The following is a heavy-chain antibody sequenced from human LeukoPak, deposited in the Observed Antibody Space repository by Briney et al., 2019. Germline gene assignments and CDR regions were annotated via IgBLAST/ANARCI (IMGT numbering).Heavy chain of an antibody. CDR2: ISHDGET. CDR1: GDSISGSNW. CDR3: ARKLHSLAPGSSFGDYLDY. Sequence: SETLSLTCAVSGDSISGSNWWNWVRQSPGKGLEWIGEISHDGETDYNPSLESRVTISVDRSNSHFSPKLNSVTAADTAIYYCARKLHSLAPGSSFGDYLDYWGQGILVTVSS. J-gene: IGHJ4*02. V-gene: IGHV4-4*02. D-gene: IGHD3-10*01.